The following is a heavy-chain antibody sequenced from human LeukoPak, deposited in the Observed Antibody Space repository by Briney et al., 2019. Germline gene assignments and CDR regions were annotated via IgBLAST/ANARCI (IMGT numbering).Heavy chain of an antibody. J-gene: IGHJ4*02. V-gene: IGHV4-61*01. CDR1: GGLVRSGSYY. CDR3: ARFPHFDWLLIPYY. CDR2: IYYSGTT. Sequence: PSETLSLTCTVSGGLVRSGSYYWGWVRQPPGKGLEWVGYIYYSGTTKYNPSLKSRVTISVDRSKNQFSLKLSSVTAADTAVYYCARFPHFDWLLIPYYWGQGTLVTVSS. D-gene: IGHD3-9*01.